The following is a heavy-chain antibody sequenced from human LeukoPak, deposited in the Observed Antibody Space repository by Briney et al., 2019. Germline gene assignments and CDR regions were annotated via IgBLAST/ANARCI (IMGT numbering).Heavy chain of an antibody. D-gene: IGHD3-22*01. CDR3: ARGRITMIVVVIRDNWFDP. Sequence: ASVKVSCKASGYTFTGYYMHWVRQAPGQGLEWMRWINPNSGGTNYAQKFQGRVTMTRDTSISTAYMELSRLRSDDTAVYYCARGRITMIVVVIRDNWFDPWGQGTLVTVSS. CDR2: INPNSGGT. J-gene: IGHJ5*02. CDR1: GYTFTGYY. V-gene: IGHV1-2*02.